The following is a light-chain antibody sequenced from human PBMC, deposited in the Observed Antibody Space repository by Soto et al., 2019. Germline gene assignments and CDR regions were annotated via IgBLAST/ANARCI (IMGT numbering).Light chain of an antibody. CDR2: DAS. CDR1: QSISSW. Sequence: DIQMTQSPSTLSASVGNRVTITFRASQSISSWLAWYQQKPGKAPKLLISDASSLEGWASSRFSGSGSGTEFTLTISSLQPDDFATYYCQQYNIDWTFGQGTKVDIK. J-gene: IGKJ1*01. V-gene: IGKV1-5*01. CDR3: QQYNIDWT.